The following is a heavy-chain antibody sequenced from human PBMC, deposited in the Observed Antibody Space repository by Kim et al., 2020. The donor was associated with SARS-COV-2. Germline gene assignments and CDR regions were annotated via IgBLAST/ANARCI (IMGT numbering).Heavy chain of an antibody. CDR3: ARYIVATIISVGGRAPDAFDI. J-gene: IGHJ3*02. CDR1: GGSISSSSYY. Sequence: SETLSLTCTVSGGSISSSSYYWGWIRQPPGKGLEWIGSIYYSGSTYYNPSLKSRVTISVDTSKNQFSLKLSSVTAADTAVYYCARYIVATIISVGGRAPDAFDIWGQGTMVTVSS. V-gene: IGHV4-39*01. CDR2: IYYSGST. D-gene: IGHD5-12*01.